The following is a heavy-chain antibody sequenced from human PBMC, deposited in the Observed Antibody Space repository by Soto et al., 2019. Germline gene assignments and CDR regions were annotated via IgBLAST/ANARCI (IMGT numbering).Heavy chain of an antibody. CDR3: ASHPFQPGVYVPLGS. V-gene: IGHV1-69*01. Sequence: QVQLVQSGAEVRKPGSSVKVSCKTSGGTFSNSAISWVRQAPGQGLEWMGVIITLFRTANYAQNFKGRVTSTADESTSTAYMELSSLRSDDTDFYYCASHPFQPGVYVPLGSWGQGTLVTVYS. J-gene: IGHJ5*02. CDR2: IITLFRTA. D-gene: IGHD3-10*02. CDR1: GGTFSNSA.